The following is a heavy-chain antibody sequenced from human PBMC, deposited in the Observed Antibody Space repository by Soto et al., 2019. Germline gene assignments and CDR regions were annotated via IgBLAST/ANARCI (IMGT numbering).Heavy chain of an antibody. D-gene: IGHD2-2*01. CDR3: AREYCSSTSCLFDY. Sequence: EVQLVESGGGLVQPGGSLRLSCAASGFTFSTYNMNWVRQAPGKGLEWVSYISSSRSSIDYADSVKGRFTISRDNAKNSLYLQMNSLRTEDTAVYYCAREYCSSTSCLFDYWGQGTLVSVSS. CDR2: ISSSRSSI. CDR1: GFTFSTYN. J-gene: IGHJ4*02. V-gene: IGHV3-48*01.